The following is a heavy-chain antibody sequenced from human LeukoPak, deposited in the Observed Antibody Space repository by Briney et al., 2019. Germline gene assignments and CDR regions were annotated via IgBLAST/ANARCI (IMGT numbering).Heavy chain of an antibody. Sequence: LSETLSLTCTVSGGSISSSSYYWGWIRQPPGKGLEWIGSIYYSGSTYYNPSLKSRVTISVDTSKNQFSLKLSSVTAADTAVYYCARLRLHGYKDYWGQGTLVTVSS. CDR2: IYYSGST. CDR3: ARLRLHGYKDY. J-gene: IGHJ4*02. D-gene: IGHD5-24*01. V-gene: IGHV4-39*01. CDR1: GGSISSSSYY.